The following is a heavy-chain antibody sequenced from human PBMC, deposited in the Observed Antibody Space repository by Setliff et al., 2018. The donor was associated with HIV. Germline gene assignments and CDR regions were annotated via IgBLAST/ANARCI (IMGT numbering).Heavy chain of an antibody. Sequence: ASVKVSSKASGYTFTGYYMHWVRQAPGQGLEWMGRINPNSGGTNYAQKFQGRVTMTRDTSISTAYMELSRLRSDDTAVYYCARDWVAGTSGYYYYYMDVWGKGTTVTVSS. CDR3: ARDWVAGTSGYYYYYMDV. CDR2: INPNSGGT. D-gene: IGHD6-19*01. J-gene: IGHJ6*03. CDR1: GYTFTGYY. V-gene: IGHV1-2*06.